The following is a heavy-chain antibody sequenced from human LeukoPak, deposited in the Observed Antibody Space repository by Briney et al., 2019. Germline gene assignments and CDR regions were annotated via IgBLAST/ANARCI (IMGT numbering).Heavy chain of an antibody. V-gene: IGHV4-59*01. CDR1: GGSISSCY. J-gene: IGHJ3*02. CDR2: IYDSGST. CDR3: ACLTTADAFDI. D-gene: IGHD3-22*01. Sequence: PSETLSLTCTVSGGSISSCYWSWIRQPPGKGLEWIGYIYDSGSTNYNPSLKSRVTISVDTSKNQFSLKLSSVTAADTAVYYCACLTTADAFDIWGQGTMVTVSS.